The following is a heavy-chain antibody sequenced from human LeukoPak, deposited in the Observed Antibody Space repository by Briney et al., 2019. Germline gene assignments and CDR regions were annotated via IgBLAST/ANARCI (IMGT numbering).Heavy chain of an antibody. CDR2: ISHSGAT. D-gene: IGHD4-11*01. CDR1: GDSITSVYW. CDR3: VRGDNYMFDY. Sequence: SETLSLTCAVPGDSITSVYWWSWVRQAPGKGLEWIGEISHSGATKHNPSLKSRVTMSVDKSKNQLSLRVNSMTAADAAVYYCVRGDNYMFDYWGQGTLVTVSS. V-gene: IGHV4-4*02. J-gene: IGHJ4*02.